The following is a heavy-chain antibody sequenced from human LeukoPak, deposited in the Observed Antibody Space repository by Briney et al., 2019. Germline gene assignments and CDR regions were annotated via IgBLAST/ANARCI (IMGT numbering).Heavy chain of an antibody. D-gene: IGHD3-10*01. J-gene: IGHJ4*02. CDR1: GGSISSGDYY. CDR2: IYYSGST. CDR3: ARGPRLLWFGEPQGALDY. Sequence: SETLSLTCTVSGGSISSGDYYWSWIRQPPGKGLEWIGYIYYSGSTYYNPSLKSRVTISVDTSKNQFSLKLSSVTAADTAVYYCARGPRLLWFGEPQGALDYWGQGTLVTVSP. V-gene: IGHV4-30-4*01.